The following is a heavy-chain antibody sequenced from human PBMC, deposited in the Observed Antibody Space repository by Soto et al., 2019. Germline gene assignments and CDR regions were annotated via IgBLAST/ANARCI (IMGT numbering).Heavy chain of an antibody. V-gene: IGHV1-69*01. Sequence: QVQLVQSGAEVKKPGSSVKDSCKASGGNFSSYAISWVRQAPGQGLEWMGGIIPISGTANYAQKFQGRVTITADESTRTAYMELSSLRSEDTAVYYSARPQGRSTSLEIYYYYYYGKNVWGKGTMVTVSS. CDR2: IIPISGTA. CDR3: ARPQGRSTSLEIYYYYYYGKNV. D-gene: IGHD2-2*01. CDR1: GGNFSSYA. J-gene: IGHJ6*04.